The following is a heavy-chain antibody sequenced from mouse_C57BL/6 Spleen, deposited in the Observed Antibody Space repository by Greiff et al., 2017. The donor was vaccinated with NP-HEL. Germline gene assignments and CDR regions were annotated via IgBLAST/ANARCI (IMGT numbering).Heavy chain of an antibody. J-gene: IGHJ1*03. D-gene: IGHD2-4*01. CDR3: ARVNDYDGYFDV. V-gene: IGHV1-61*01. CDR2: IYPSDSET. CDR1: GYTFTSYW. Sequence: QVQLQQSGAELVRPGSSVKLSCKASGYTFTSYWMDWVKQRPGQGLEWIGNIYPSDSETHYNQKFKDKATLTVDKSSSTAYMQLSSLTSEDSAVYYCARVNDYDGYFDVWGTGTTVTVSS.